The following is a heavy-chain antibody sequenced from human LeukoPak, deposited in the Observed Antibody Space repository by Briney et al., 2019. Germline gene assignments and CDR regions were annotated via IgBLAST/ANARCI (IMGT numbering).Heavy chain of an antibody. CDR1: GFTFSSYA. CDR3: ARDYYDSSAFDI. V-gene: IGHV3-30*01. CDR2: ISYDGNNK. D-gene: IGHD3-22*01. J-gene: IGHJ3*02. Sequence: GGSLRLSCAASGFTFSSYAMHWVRQAPGKGLEWVAVISYDGNNKYYADSVKGRFTISRDNSKNTLCLQMNSLRAEDTAVYYCARDYYDSSAFDIWGQGTMVTVSS.